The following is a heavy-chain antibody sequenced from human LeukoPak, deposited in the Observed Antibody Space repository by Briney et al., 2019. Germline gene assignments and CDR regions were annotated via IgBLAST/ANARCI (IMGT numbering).Heavy chain of an antibody. V-gene: IGHV1-2*02. CDR3: ARESGNYVGPFILKS. D-gene: IGHD1-26*01. Sequence: ASVKVSCKASGYTFTGYYMHWVRQAPGQGLEWMGWINPSSGGTNYAQKFQGRVTMTRDTSISTAYMELSRLRSDDTAVYYCARESGNYVGPFILKSWGQGTLVTVSS. CDR1: GYTFTGYY. J-gene: IGHJ5*02. CDR2: INPSSGGT.